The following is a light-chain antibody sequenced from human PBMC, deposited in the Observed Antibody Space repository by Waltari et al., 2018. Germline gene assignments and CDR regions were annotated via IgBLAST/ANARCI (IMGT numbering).Light chain of an antibody. V-gene: IGLV3-21*04. J-gene: IGLJ2*01. CDR2: YDS. CDR1: NIGSKS. CDR3: LVWHSTIDHQGV. Sequence: SYVVTQSPSVSVAPGETARITCGGDNIGSKSVHWYQQRPGQAPVLVISYDSDRPSGIPERFSCSNSGNTATLPISWVEAEDEADYYCLVWHSTIDHQGVFGGGTKLTVL.